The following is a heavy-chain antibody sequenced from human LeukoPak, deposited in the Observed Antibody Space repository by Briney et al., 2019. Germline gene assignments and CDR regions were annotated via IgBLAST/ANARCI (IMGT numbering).Heavy chain of an antibody. Sequence: SETLSLTCAVSGGSISSGGYSWSWIRQPPGKGLEWIGYIYHSGSTYYSPSLKSRVTISVDRSKNQFSLKLSSVTAADTAVYYCARVYCSGGSCYLDYWGQGTLVTVSS. J-gene: IGHJ4*02. CDR1: GGSISSGGYS. V-gene: IGHV4-30-2*01. CDR2: IYHSGST. CDR3: ARVYCSGGSCYLDY. D-gene: IGHD2-15*01.